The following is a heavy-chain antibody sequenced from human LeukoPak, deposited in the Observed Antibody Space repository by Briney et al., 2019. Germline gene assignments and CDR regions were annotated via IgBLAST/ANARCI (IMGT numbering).Heavy chain of an antibody. CDR1: GGSFSGYY. J-gene: IGHJ5*02. V-gene: IGHV4-34*01. CDR3: AREAVAGYNWFDP. CDR2: INHSGST. D-gene: IGHD6-19*01. Sequence: SETLSLTCAVYGGSFSGYYWSWIRQPPGKGLEWIGEINHSGSTNYNPSLKSRVTISVDTSKNQFSLKLSSVTAADTAVYYCAREAVAGYNWFDPWGQGTLVTVSS.